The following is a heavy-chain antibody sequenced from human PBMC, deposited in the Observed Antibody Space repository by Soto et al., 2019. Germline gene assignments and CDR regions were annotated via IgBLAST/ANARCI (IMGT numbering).Heavy chain of an antibody. J-gene: IGHJ6*02. CDR1: GGTFSSYA. D-gene: IGHD2-15*01. CDR3: ARGGPKAAGYYYGMDV. Sequence: SVKVSCKASGGTFSSYAISWVRQAPGQGLEWMGGIIPIFGTANYAQKFQGRVTITADKSTSTAYMELSSLRSEDTAVYYCARGGPKAAGYYYGMDVWGQGTSVTVSS. CDR2: IIPIFGTA. V-gene: IGHV1-69*06.